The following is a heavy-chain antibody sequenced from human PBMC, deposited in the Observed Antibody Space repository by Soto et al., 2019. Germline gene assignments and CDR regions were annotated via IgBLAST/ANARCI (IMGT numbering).Heavy chain of an antibody. J-gene: IGHJ4*02. D-gene: IGHD2-21*01. CDR2: ISGSGGST. CDR3: AKDRRKAAARLGGSDY. Sequence: EVQLLESGGGLVQPGGSLRLSCAASGFTFSSYAMSWVRQAPGKGLEWVSAISGSGGSTYYADSVKGRFTISRDNSKNTLYLQMNSLRAEDTAVYYCAKDRRKAAARLGGSDYWGQGTLVTVSS. CDR1: GFTFSSYA. V-gene: IGHV3-23*01.